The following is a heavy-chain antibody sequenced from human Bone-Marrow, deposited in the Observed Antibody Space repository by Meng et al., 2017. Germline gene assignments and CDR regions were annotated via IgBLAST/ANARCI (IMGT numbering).Heavy chain of an antibody. V-gene: IGHV3-30*01. CDR1: GFTVSSNY. CDR3: ARDIGGSGSFSDY. D-gene: IGHD3-10*01. CDR2: ISYDGSNK. J-gene: IGHJ4*02. Sequence: GESLKISCAASGFTVSSNYMSWVRQAPGKGLEWVAVISYDGSNKYYADSVKGRFTISRDNSKNTLYLQMNSLRAEDTAVYYCARDIGGSGSFSDYWGQGTLVTVSS.